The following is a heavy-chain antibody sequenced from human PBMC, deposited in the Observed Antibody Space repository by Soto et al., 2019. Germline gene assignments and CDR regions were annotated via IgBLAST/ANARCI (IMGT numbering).Heavy chain of an antibody. CDR1: GFTVSSNY. V-gene: IGHV3-53*01. Sequence: QAGGSLRLSCAASGFTVSSNYMSWVRQAPGKGLEWVSVIYSGGSTYYADSVKGRFTISRDNSKNTLYLQMNSLRAEDTAVYYCARGYSSVHDAFDIWGQGTMVTVSS. CDR3: ARGYSSVHDAFDI. J-gene: IGHJ3*02. D-gene: IGHD6-19*01. CDR2: IYSGGST.